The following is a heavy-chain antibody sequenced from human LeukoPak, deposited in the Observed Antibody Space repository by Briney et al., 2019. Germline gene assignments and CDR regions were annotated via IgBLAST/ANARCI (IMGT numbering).Heavy chain of an antibody. CDR2: IYGGGNI. CDR1: GFTVSSNY. CDR3: ARGAGYNYPYYFDY. D-gene: IGHD5-24*01. V-gene: IGHV3-53*01. J-gene: IGHJ4*02. Sequence: GGSLRLSCAASGFTVSSNYMNWDRQAPGKGLEWVSVIYGGGNIYYADSVKGRFTISRDNSKNTLYLQMNSLRAEDTAVYYCARGAGYNYPYYFDYWGQGTLVTVSS.